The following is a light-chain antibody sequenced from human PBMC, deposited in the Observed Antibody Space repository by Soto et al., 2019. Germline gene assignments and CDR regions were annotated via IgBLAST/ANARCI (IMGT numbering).Light chain of an antibody. CDR1: SSNIGNNY. Sequence: QSVLTRPPAVSAAPGQKVTISCSGSSSNIGNNYVSWYQQLPRTAPKLLIYDNNKRPSGIPDRFSGSKSGTSATLGITGLQIWDEADYYCGTLDSSLSAYVFGPRSKVAVL. CDR2: DNN. CDR3: GTLDSSLSAYV. V-gene: IGLV1-51*01. J-gene: IGLJ1*01.